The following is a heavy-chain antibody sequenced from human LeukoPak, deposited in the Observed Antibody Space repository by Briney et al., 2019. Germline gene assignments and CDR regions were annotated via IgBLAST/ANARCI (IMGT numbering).Heavy chain of an antibody. CDR1: GFTFSSYG. V-gene: IGHV3-30*18. CDR3: AKDPGASYYDSSGYYPSSIDY. Sequence: GWSLRLSCAASGFTFSSYGMHWVRQAPGKGLEWVAVISYDGGNKSYADSAKGRFTISRDNSKNTLHLQMNSLRAKDTAVYYCAKDPGASYYDSSGYYPSSIDYWGQGTLVTVSS. D-gene: IGHD3-22*01. J-gene: IGHJ4*02. CDR2: ISYDGGNK.